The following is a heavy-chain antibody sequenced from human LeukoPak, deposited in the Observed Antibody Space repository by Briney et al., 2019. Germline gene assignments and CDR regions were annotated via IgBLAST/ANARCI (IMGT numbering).Heavy chain of an antibody. V-gene: IGHV4-39*07. J-gene: IGHJ6*03. CDR1: GGSISSSSYY. CDR3: ARGLGEYYYYYMDV. CDR2: IYYSGST. Sequence: PSETLSLTCTVSGGSISSSSYYWGWIRQPPGKGLEWIGSIYYSGSTYYNPSLKSRVTISVDTSKSQFSLKLSSVTAADTAVYYCARGLGEYYYYYMDVWGKGTTVTVSS. D-gene: IGHD3-16*01.